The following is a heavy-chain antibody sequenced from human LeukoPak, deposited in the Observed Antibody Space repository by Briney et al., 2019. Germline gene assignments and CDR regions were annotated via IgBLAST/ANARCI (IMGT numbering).Heavy chain of an antibody. CDR3: ARRAGEYSHPYDY. V-gene: IGHV3-53*01. Sequence: GGSLRLSCTVSGFTVSTNSMSWVRQTPGKGLEWVSFIYSGGSTHYSDSVKGRFTISRDNSKNTLYLQMNSLRADDTAVYYCARRAGEYSHPYDYWGQGTLVTVSS. J-gene: IGHJ4*02. CDR1: GFTVSTNS. CDR2: IYSGGST. D-gene: IGHD4-17*01.